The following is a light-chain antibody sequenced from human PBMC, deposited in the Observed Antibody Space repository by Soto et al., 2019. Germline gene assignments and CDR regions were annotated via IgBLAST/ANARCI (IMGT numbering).Light chain of an antibody. CDR1: QSVSSN. CDR3: QQYGSSPLT. V-gene: IGKV3-20*01. CDR2: GAS. J-gene: IGKJ4*01. Sequence: EIVMTQSPATLSVSPGERATLSCRASQSVSSNLAWYQQKPGQAPRLLIYGASSGATGIPDRFSGSGSGTDFTLTISRLQPEDFALYYCQQYGSSPLTFGGGTKVDIK.